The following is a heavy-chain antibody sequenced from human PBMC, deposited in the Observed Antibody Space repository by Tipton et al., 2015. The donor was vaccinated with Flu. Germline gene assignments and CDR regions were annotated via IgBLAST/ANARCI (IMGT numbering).Heavy chain of an antibody. CDR2: IYSDGRA. CDR3: TRGQGANP. Sequence: VQLVQSGGDLIQPGGSLRLSCAASGFTVNSNYMSWVRQAPGKGLEWVSVIYSDGRAYYVDSVKGRFTVSRDDSKNMLSLQMDSLRAEDTAVYYCTRGQGANPWGHGTLVTVSS. CDR1: GFTVNSNY. V-gene: IGHV3-53*01. J-gene: IGHJ5*02.